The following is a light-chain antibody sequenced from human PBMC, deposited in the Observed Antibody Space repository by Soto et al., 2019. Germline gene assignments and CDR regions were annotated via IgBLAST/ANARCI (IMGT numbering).Light chain of an antibody. V-gene: IGLV2-11*01. CDR3: CSYAGTPYV. Sequence: QSALTQPPSVSGSPGQSVTISCTGTSSDVGGYSHVSWYQQHPGKAPKFVIYGVNRRPSGVPDRFSGSKSGNTASLTISGLLAEDEADYYCCSYAGTPYVFGSGTKLTGL. J-gene: IGLJ1*01. CDR1: SSDVGGYSH. CDR2: GVN.